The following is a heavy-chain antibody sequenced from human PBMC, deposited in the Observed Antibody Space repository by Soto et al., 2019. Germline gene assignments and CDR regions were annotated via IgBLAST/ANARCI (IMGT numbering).Heavy chain of an antibody. D-gene: IGHD3-22*01. CDR2: INHSGST. Sequence: SETLSLTCAVYGGSFSGYYWTWIRQPPGTGLEWIGEINHSGSTNYNPSLKSRVTISVDTSKNQFSLKLTSVTAADTAVYYCAREYNYDSSGIGFDSWGQGTLVTVS. CDR1: GGSFSGYY. V-gene: IGHV4-34*01. J-gene: IGHJ4*02. CDR3: AREYNYDSSGIGFDS.